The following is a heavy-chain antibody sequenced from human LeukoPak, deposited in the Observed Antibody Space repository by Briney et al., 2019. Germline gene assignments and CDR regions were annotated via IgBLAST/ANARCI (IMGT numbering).Heavy chain of an antibody. V-gene: IGHV4-61*01. CDR1: GGSISSSSYY. CDR2: IYYSGST. Sequence: SETLSLTCTVSGGSISSSSYYWSWIRQPPGKGLEWIGYIYYSGSTNYNPSLKSRVTIPVDTSKNQFSLKLSSVTAADTAVYYCARDHYDILTGYHYWYFDLWGRGTLVTVSS. D-gene: IGHD3-9*01. J-gene: IGHJ2*01. CDR3: ARDHYDILTGYHYWYFDL.